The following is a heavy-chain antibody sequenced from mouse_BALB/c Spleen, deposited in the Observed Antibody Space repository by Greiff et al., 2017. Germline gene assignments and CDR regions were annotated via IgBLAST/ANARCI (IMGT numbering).Heavy chain of an antibody. CDR2: LSSGGST. Sequence: EVKLVESGGGLVKPGGSLKLSCAASGFTFSSYAMSWVRQTPEKRLEWVASLSSGGSTYYPDSVKGRFTISRDNARNILYLQMSSLRSEDTAMYYCARGSYGSSRYWYFDVWGAGTTVTVSS. CDR3: ARGSYGSSRYWYFDV. V-gene: IGHV5-6-5*01. D-gene: IGHD1-1*01. CDR1: GFTFSSYA. J-gene: IGHJ1*01.